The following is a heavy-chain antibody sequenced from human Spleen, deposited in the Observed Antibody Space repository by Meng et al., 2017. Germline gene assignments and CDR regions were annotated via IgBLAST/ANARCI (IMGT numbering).Heavy chain of an antibody. J-gene: IGHJ4*02. CDR2: INPNSGGT. D-gene: IGHD2-21*01. Sequence: ASVKVSCKASAYTFTAYYIHWVRQAPGQGLEWMGWINPNSGGTKYAQKFQGRVSMTGDTSISTAYVELSGLRSDDTAVYYCARDENISLGKLFGDYWGQGTLVTVSS. CDR1: AYTFTAYY. V-gene: IGHV1-2*02. CDR3: ARDENISLGKLFGDY.